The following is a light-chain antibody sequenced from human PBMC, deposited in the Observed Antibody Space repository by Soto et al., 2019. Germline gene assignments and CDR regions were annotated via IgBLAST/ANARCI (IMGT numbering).Light chain of an antibody. J-gene: IGLJ3*02. Sequence: QSALTQPASVSGSPGQSITISCTGTSSDVGSYNLVSWYQQHPGKAPKLMIYEGSKRPSGVSNRFSGSKSGNTASLTISGPQAEDEADYYCCSYAYSSTFWVFGGGIKPTVL. CDR2: EGS. CDR3: CSYAYSSTFWV. CDR1: SSDVGSYNL. V-gene: IGLV2-23*03.